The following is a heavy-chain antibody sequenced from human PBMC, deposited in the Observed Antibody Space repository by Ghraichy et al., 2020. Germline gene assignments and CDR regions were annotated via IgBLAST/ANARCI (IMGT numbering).Heavy chain of an antibody. CDR3: ARVTKNGYGRLAYFDY. CDR1: GFTFSSYW. D-gene: IGHD5-12*01. J-gene: IGHJ4*02. CDR2: IKQDGSEK. Sequence: GGSLRLSCAASGFTFSSYWMSWVRQAPGKGLEWVANIKQDGSEKYYVDSVKGRFTISRDNAKNSLYLQMNSLRAEDTAVYYCARVTKNGYGRLAYFDYWGQGTLVTVSS. V-gene: IGHV3-7*03.